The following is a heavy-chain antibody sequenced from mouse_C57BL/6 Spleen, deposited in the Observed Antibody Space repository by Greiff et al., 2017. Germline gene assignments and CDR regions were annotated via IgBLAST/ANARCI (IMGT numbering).Heavy chain of an antibody. Sequence: QVQLQQSGAELVKPGASVKISCKASGYAFSSYWMNWVKQRPGKGLEWIGQIYPGDGDTNYNGKFKGKATLTADKSSSTAYMQLSSLTSEDSAVYFCARESPYGNSPMDYWGQGTSVTVSS. V-gene: IGHV1-80*01. CDR2: IYPGDGDT. CDR1: GYAFSSYW. CDR3: ARESPYGNSPMDY. D-gene: IGHD2-10*02. J-gene: IGHJ4*01.